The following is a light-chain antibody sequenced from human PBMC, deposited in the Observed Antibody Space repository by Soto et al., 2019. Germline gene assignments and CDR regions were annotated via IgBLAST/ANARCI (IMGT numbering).Light chain of an antibody. V-gene: IGKV3-20*01. J-gene: IGKJ1*01. Sequence: EIVLTQSPGTLSLSPGERATLSSRASQSVSSSYLAWYQQKPGQAPRLLIYGASSRATGIPDRFSGSGSGTDFTLTISRLEPEDFAVYYCQPYGSSPRTFGQGTKVEIK. CDR1: QSVSSSY. CDR3: QPYGSSPRT. CDR2: GAS.